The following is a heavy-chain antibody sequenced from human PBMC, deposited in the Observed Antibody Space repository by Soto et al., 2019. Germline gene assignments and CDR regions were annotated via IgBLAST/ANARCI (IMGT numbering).Heavy chain of an antibody. J-gene: IGHJ2*01. Sequence: QVQLQESGPGLVKPSETLSLTCTVSGGSVSSAGYFWSWIRQPPGKGLEWIGYIYYIGTTTYNPSLKSRITISVDTSKNQFSLKLSSVTAADTAVYCCARWADKEYFDLWGRGTLVTVSS. CDR1: GGSVSSAGYF. V-gene: IGHV4-61*08. CDR2: IYYIGTT. CDR3: ARWADKEYFDL.